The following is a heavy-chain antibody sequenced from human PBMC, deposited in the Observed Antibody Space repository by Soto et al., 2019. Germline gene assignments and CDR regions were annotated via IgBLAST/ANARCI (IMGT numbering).Heavy chain of an antibody. CDR1: GFIFTRNS. Sequence: GSLRLSCAASGFIFTRNSMNWVRQAPGKGLEWVSSISSTTNYIYYGDSMKGRFTISRDNAKNSLYLEMNSLRAEDTAVYYCARESEDLTSNFDYWGQGTLVTVSS. CDR3: ARESEDLTSNFDY. J-gene: IGHJ4*02. D-gene: IGHD2-15*01. CDR2: ISSTTNYI. V-gene: IGHV3-21*06.